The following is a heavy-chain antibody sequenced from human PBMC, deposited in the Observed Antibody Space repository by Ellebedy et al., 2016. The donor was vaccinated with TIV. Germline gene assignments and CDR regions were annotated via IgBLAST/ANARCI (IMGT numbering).Heavy chain of an antibody. CDR2: IGSKGYGGTT. D-gene: IGHD1-7*01. Sequence: GESLKISXTASGFTFGDFAICWVRQAPGKGLEWVGFIGSKGYGGTTQYAASVKGRFTISRDDSKSIAYLQMNSLKTEDTALYYCTREAANWNYPYYYYIGMGVWGQGTTVTVSS. V-gene: IGHV3-49*04. CDR1: GFTFGDFA. CDR3: TREAANWNYPYYYYIGMGV. J-gene: IGHJ6*02.